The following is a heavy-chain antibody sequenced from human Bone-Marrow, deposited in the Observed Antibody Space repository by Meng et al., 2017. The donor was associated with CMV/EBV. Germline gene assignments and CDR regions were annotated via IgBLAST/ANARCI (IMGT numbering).Heavy chain of an antibody. Sequence: SVKVSCKASGYTFTSYGISWVRQAPGQGLEWMGWIIPIFGTANYAQKFQGRVTITTDESTSTAYMELSSLRSEDTAVYYCASKVFGVVIPRSIQTRYYYYYYGMDVWGQGTTVTVSS. CDR3: ASKVFGVVIPRSIQTRYYYYYYGMDV. CDR1: GYTFTSYG. CDR2: IIPIFGTA. V-gene: IGHV1-69*05. D-gene: IGHD3-3*01. J-gene: IGHJ6*02.